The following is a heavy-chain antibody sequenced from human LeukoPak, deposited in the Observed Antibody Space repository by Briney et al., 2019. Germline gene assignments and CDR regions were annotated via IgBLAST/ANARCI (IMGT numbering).Heavy chain of an antibody. CDR1: GYTFTSYY. V-gene: IGHV1-46*01. J-gene: IGHJ4*02. CDR3: ARAQRGDGGGFDY. CDR2: INPSGGST. D-gene: IGHD3-16*01. Sequence: ASVKVSCKASGYTFTSYYMHWVRQPPGQGLEWMGIINPSGGSTIYAQKFQGRATMTRDTSTSTVYMELSSLRSEDIAVYYCARAQRGDGGGFDYWGQGTLVIVSS.